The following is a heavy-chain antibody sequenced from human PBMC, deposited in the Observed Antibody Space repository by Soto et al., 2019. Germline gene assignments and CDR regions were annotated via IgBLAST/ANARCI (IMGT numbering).Heavy chain of an antibody. Sequence: SETLSLTCTVSGGSISSSSYYWGWIRQPPGKGLEWIGSIYYSGSTYYNPSLKSRVTISVDTSKNQFSLKLSSVTAADTAVYYSARHRDPVAAAGTVNWFDPWGQGTLVTVSS. CDR1: GGSISSSSYY. J-gene: IGHJ5*02. CDR2: IYYSGST. D-gene: IGHD6-13*01. CDR3: ARHRDPVAAAGTVNWFDP. V-gene: IGHV4-39*01.